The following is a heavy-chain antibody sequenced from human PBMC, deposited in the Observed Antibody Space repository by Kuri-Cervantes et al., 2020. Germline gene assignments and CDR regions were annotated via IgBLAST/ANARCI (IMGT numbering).Heavy chain of an antibody. CDR2: ISAYNGNT. V-gene: IGHV1-18*01. Sequence: ASVKVSCKASGYTFTSYGISWVRQAPGQGLEWMGWISAYNGNTNCAQKLQGGVTMTTDTSTSTAYMELRSLRSDDTAVYYCARTYYDSSGYYVFDPWGQETLVTVSS. CDR3: ARTYYDSSGYYVFDP. CDR1: GYTFTSYG. J-gene: IGHJ5*02. D-gene: IGHD3-22*01.